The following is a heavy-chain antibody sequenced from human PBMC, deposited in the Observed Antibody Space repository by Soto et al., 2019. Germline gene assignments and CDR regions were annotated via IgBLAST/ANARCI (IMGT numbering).Heavy chain of an antibody. CDR2: ITNSGTRT. D-gene: IGHD2-15*01. CDR3: ARAHEVAWFDS. CDR1: GYSFSSYS. J-gene: IGHJ5*01. Sequence: GSLILSCTASGYSFSSYSMNCVRQAPGKGLQWVASITNSGTRTYSADSVRGRFTISRDNDKNSLYLQMNNLRAEDTATYYCARAHEVAWFDSWGLGTLVTVSS. V-gene: IGHV3-21*06.